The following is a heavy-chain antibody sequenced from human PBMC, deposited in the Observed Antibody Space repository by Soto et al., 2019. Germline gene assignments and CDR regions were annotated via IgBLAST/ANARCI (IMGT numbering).Heavy chain of an antibody. D-gene: IGHD4-17*01. Sequence: QVHLVQSETEVKEPGASVTVSCKTSDSTFTGYTINWVRQAPGQGLEWLGWISSLNGNTNYARKYQGRLTMTTTTSATPAHMELRSLRSDDTAVYFCARGPVTSGRWFGPWGQGTLVTVSS. CDR2: ISSLNGNT. CDR3: ARGPVTSGRWFGP. V-gene: IGHV1-18*04. CDR1: DSTFTGYT. J-gene: IGHJ5*02.